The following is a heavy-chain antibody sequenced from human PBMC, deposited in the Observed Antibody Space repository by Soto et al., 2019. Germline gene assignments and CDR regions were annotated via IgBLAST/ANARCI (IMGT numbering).Heavy chain of an antibody. CDR3: ARARGGWGPSDAFDI. V-gene: IGHV3-7*03. Sequence: GGSLRLSCAASGFTFSSYWMSWVRQAPGKGLEWVANIKQDGSEKYYVDSVKGRFTISRDNAKNSLYLQMNSLRAEDTAVYYCARARGGWGPSDAFDIWGQGTMVTVSS. D-gene: IGHD3-16*01. CDR1: GFTFSSYW. CDR2: IKQDGSEK. J-gene: IGHJ3*02.